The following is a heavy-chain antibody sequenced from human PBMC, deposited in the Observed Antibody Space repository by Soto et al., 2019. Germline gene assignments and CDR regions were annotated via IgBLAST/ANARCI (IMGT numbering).Heavy chain of an antibody. CDR1: GFTFSSYA. Sequence: VGSLRLSCAASGFTFSSYAMSWVRQAPGKGLEWVSTISGGGGSTYYAGSVKGRFTISRDNSKNTLFLQMNSLRAEDTAVYYCAKGPNYDILTGRYYYYYMAVWGKGTTVTVSS. D-gene: IGHD3-9*01. J-gene: IGHJ6*03. CDR2: ISGGGGST. V-gene: IGHV3-23*01. CDR3: AKGPNYDILTGRYYYYYMAV.